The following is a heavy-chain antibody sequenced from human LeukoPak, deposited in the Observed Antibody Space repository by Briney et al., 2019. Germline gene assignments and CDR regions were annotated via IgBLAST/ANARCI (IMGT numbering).Heavy chain of an antibody. V-gene: IGHV1-2*02. Sequence: ASVKVSCKASGYTFTGYYMHWVRRAPGQGLEWMGWINPNSGGTNYAQKFQGRVTMTRDTSISTAYMELSRLRSDDTAVYYCARDYYDSPGDWFDPWGQGTLVTVSS. D-gene: IGHD3-22*01. CDR3: ARDYYDSPGDWFDP. CDR2: INPNSGGT. CDR1: GYTFTGYY. J-gene: IGHJ5*02.